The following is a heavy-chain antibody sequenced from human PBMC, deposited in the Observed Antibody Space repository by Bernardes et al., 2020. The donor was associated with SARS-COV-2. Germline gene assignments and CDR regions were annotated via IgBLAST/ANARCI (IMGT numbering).Heavy chain of an antibody. CDR3: ARDLTNGYFDL. CDR2: IYHSGTT. J-gene: IGHJ2*01. V-gene: IGHV4-30-2*01. D-gene: IGHD2-8*01. CDR1: GGSISSGGYS. Sequence: TLSLTCAVSGGSISSGGYSWNWIRQPPGKGLEWIGYIYHSGTTDYNPSLKSRVTISVDRSKNQFSLKLSSVTAADTAVYYCARDLTNGYFDLWGRGTLVTVSS.